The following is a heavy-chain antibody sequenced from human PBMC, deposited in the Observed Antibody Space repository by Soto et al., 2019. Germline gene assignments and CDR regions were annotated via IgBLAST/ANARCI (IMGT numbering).Heavy chain of an antibody. CDR3: ARGLSSSSSNAFDI. Sequence: SETLSLTCAVYGGSFSGYYWSWIRQPPGKGLEWIGEINHSGSTNYNPSLKSRVTISVDTSKNQFSLKLSSVTAADTAVYYCARGLSSSSSNAFDIWGQGTMVTVSS. CDR1: GGSFSGYY. CDR2: INHSGST. V-gene: IGHV4-34*01. J-gene: IGHJ3*02. D-gene: IGHD6-6*01.